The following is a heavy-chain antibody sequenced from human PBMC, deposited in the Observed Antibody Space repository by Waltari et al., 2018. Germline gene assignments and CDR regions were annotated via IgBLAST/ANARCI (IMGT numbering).Heavy chain of an antibody. CDR1: GGTFSSYA. J-gene: IGHJ6*02. CDR2: IIPILCTA. Sequence: QVQLVQSGAEVKKPGSSVKVSCKASGGTFSSYAISWVRQAPGQGLEWMGRIIPILCTANYAQKFQGRVTITADKSTSTAYMELSSLRSEDTAVYYCATTRPYSSSDYYYYGMDVWGQGTTVTVS. V-gene: IGHV1-69*08. D-gene: IGHD6-6*01. CDR3: ATTRPYSSSDYYYYGMDV.